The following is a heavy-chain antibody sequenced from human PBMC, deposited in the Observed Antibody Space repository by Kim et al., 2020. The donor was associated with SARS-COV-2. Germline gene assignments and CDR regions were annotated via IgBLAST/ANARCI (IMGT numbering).Heavy chain of an antibody. CDR3: SEWGAVTSPEYFQH. J-gene: IGHJ1*01. Sequence: SETLSLTCAVYGGSFSGHFWNWIRQSPGKGLEWIGEINHSGSAEYNPSLKGRVTISLDMSKNHVSLKLTSVTAADTAVYFCSEWGAVTSPEYFQHWGPGT. CDR1: GGSFSGHF. CDR2: INHSGSA. V-gene: IGHV4-34*01. D-gene: IGHD1-26*01.